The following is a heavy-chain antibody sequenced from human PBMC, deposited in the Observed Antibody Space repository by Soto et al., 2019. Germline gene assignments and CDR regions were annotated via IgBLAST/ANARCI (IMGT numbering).Heavy chain of an antibody. CDR1: GFTFSNAW. CDR2: IKSKTDGGTT. D-gene: IGHD6-13*01. CDR3: TTYPPTAAAGTRGENYYYYYGMDV. J-gene: IGHJ6*02. V-gene: IGHV3-15*07. Sequence: GGSLRLSCAASGFTFSNAWMNWVRQAPGKGLEWVGRIKSKTDGGTTDYAAPVKGRFTISRDDSKNTLYLQMNSLKTEDTAVYYCTTYPPTAAAGTRGENYYYYYGMDVWGQGTTVTVSS.